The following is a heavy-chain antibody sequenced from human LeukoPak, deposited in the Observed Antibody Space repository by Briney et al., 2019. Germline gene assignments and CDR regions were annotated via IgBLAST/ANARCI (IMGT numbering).Heavy chain of an antibody. CDR1: GYTFTGYY. Sequence: ASVKVSCKASGYTFTGYYMHWVRQAPGQGLEWMGWINPNSGGTNYAQKLQGRVTMTRDTSISTAYMELSRLRSDDTAVYYCARDCFGFFNWFDPWGQGTLVTVSS. CDR2: INPNSGGT. D-gene: IGHD3-3*01. J-gene: IGHJ5*02. CDR3: ARDCFGFFNWFDP. V-gene: IGHV1-2*02.